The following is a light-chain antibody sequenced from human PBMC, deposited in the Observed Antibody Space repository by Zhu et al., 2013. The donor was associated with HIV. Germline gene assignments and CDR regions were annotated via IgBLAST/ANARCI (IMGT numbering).Light chain of an antibody. J-gene: IGKJ1*01. Sequence: EIVLAQSPGTLSLSPGERATLSCRASQSVSSSYLAWYQQKPGQAPRLLIYGASSRATGIPDRFSGSGSGTDFTLTISRLEPEDFAVYYCQQYGSSPGWTFGQGDQGRKSN. CDR3: QQYGSSPGWT. CDR1: QSVSSSY. CDR2: GAS. V-gene: IGKV3-20*01.